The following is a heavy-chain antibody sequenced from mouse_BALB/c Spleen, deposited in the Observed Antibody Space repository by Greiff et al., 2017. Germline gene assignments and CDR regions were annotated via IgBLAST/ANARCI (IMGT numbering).Heavy chain of an antibody. CDR3: APSTMIHYYAMDY. J-gene: IGHJ4*01. Sequence: VQLQQSGAELVKPGASVKLSCTASGFNIKDSYMHWVKQRPEQGLEWIGRIDPANGNTKYDPKFQGKATITADTSSNTAYLQLSSLTSEDTAVYYCAPSTMIHYYAMDYWGQGTSVTVSS. CDR1: GFNIKDSY. CDR2: IDPANGNT. D-gene: IGHD2-4*01. V-gene: IGHV14-3*02.